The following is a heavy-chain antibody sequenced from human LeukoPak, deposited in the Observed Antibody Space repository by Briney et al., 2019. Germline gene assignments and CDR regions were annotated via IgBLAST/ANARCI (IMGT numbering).Heavy chain of an antibody. CDR3: ARSRSHYYYYYMDV. J-gene: IGHJ6*03. CDR1: GFTFSSYW. Sequence: PGGSLRLSCAASGFTFSSYWMSWVRQAPGKGLEWVANIKQDGSEKYYVDSVKGRFTISRDNAKNSLYLQMNSLRAEDTAVYYCARSRSHYYYYYMDVWGKGTTVTISS. CDR2: IKQDGSEK. V-gene: IGHV3-7*01.